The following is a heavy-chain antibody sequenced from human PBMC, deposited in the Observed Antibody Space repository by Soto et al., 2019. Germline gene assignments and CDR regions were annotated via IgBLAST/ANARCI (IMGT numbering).Heavy chain of an antibody. CDR3: ASGEGQNGHDTRFDH. V-gene: IGHV3-30*03. D-gene: IGHD5-12*01. Sequence: QMHLVESGGGLVQPAMSLRLSCAVSGVTFTNHGIHWVRQAPGKGLEWVADISYNGIDKWYVDSVKGRFTISRDNFGDKAYLQMNGLRPEETAVYYCASGEGQNGHDTRFDHWGQGTLVTVSS. J-gene: IGHJ4*02. CDR1: GVTFTNHG. CDR2: ISYNGIDK.